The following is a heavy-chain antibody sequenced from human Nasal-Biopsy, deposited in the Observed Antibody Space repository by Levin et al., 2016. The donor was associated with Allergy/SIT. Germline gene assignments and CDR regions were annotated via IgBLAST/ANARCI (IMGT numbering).Heavy chain of an antibody. CDR1: GFLFSDYY. J-gene: IGHJ4*02. V-gene: IGHV3-48*01. CDR3: ARDVTTIRGYGH. D-gene: IGHD5-24*01. CDR2: IDGSSTSI. Sequence: GESLKISCAASGFLFSDYYMNWVRQAPGKGLEWVSFIDGSSTSITYADSVTGRFTTSRDNARNLLFLQMNNLGAEDTAVYYCARDVTTIRGYGHWGQGALVTVSS.